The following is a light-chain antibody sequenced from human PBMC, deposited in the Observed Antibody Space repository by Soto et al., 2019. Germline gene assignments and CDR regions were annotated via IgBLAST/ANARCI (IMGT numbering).Light chain of an antibody. V-gene: IGKV3-20*01. CDR1: QSVSGTF. J-gene: IGKJ1*01. Sequence: VLTQSPGTLSLSPGERGTLSCRASQSVSGTFIAWYQQKPGQAPGPLIYGSSRRATGIPDRFSGSGSGTDFTLTISRLEPEDFALYYCQQYHTSPLTFGQGTKVDIK. CDR2: GSS. CDR3: QQYHTSPLT.